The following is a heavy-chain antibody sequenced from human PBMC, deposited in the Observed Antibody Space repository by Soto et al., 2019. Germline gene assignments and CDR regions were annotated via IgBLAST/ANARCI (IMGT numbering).Heavy chain of an antibody. CDR2: VYHTGRT. Sequence: SETLSLTCTVSGGSFKSGSYSWSWIRQPPGKGLELIGYVYHTGRTSYNPSLKSRVSISMDTSKNQFSLNLDSVTAADTAVYYCARVITIFGVVTQPYYYYGMDVWGQGTTVTVYS. CDR3: ARVITIFGVVTQPYYYYGMDV. V-gene: IGHV4-61*01. CDR1: GGSFKSGSYS. D-gene: IGHD3-3*01. J-gene: IGHJ6*02.